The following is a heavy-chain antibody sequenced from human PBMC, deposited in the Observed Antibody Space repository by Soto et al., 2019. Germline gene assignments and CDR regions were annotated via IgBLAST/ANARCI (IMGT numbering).Heavy chain of an antibody. J-gene: IGHJ5*02. D-gene: IGHD6-13*01. Sequence: GASVKVSCKASGYTFTSYAMHWVRQAPGQRLEWMGWINAGNGNTKYSQKFQARVTITRDTSASTAYMELSSLRSEDTAVYYCARSSGWYVWFDPWGQGTLVTVSS. CDR2: INAGNGNT. CDR1: GYTFTSYA. V-gene: IGHV1-3*01. CDR3: ARSSGWYVWFDP.